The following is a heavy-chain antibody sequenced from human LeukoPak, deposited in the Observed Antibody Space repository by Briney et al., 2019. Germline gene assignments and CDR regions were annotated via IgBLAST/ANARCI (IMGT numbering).Heavy chain of an antibody. Sequence: SETLSLTCTVSGYSISSGYYWGWIRQPPGKGLEWIGSIYHSGSTYYNPSLKSRVTISVDTSKNQFSLKLSSVTAADTAVYYCARRGPRRYYFDYWGQGTLVTVSS. D-gene: IGHD2-21*01. CDR1: GYSISSGYY. CDR2: IYHSGST. V-gene: IGHV4-38-2*02. CDR3: ARRGPRRYYFDY. J-gene: IGHJ4*02.